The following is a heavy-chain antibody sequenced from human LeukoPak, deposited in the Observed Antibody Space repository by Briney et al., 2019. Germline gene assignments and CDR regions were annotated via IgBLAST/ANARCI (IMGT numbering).Heavy chain of an antibody. CDR1: GGSFSGYY. J-gene: IGHJ4*02. D-gene: IGHD3-22*01. V-gene: IGHV4-34*01. CDR3: ARGGGAATYYYDSSVDY. CDR2: INHSGST. Sequence: SETLSLTCAVYGGSFSGYYWSWIRQPPGKGLEWIGEINHSGSTNYNPSLKSRVTISVDTSKNQFSLKLSSVTAADTAVYYCARGGGAATYYYDSSVDYWGQGTLVTVSS.